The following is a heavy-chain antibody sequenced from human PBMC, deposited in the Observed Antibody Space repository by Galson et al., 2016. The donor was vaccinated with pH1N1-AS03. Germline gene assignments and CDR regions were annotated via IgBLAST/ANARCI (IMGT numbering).Heavy chain of an antibody. CDR2: TSSSGSTI. D-gene: IGHD5-12*01. Sequence: SLRLSCAASGFTFSDYHMSWIRQAPGKGMEWVSYTSSSGSTIYYAASVKGRFTISGDNAKNSLYLQMNSLRAEDTAVYYCARDDSGYDLFYYYGMDGWGQGTTVTVSS. CDR1: GFTFSDYH. J-gene: IGHJ6*02. CDR3: ARDDSGYDLFYYYGMDG. V-gene: IGHV3-11*04.